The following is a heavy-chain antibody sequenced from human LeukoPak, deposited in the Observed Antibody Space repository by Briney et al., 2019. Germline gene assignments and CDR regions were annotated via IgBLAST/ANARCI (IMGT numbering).Heavy chain of an antibody. D-gene: IGHD1-1*01. CDR1: GYTLSNNG. CDR2: IADDNRKT. CDR3: ARVYWNGGRAFDY. V-gene: IGHV1-18*01. J-gene: IGHJ4*02. Sequence: ASVKVSCKSSGYTLSNNGITWVRHAPAQGLEWMGWIADDNRKTYYPQNLQDRVTMTTHSSTNTAYMDLRSLRSDDTAVYYCARVYWNGGRAFDYWGQGTLVTLSS.